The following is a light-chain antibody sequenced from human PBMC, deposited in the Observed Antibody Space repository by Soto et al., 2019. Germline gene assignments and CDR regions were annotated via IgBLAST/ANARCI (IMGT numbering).Light chain of an antibody. CDR2: KAS. CDR3: QHYNSYSEA. V-gene: IGKV1-5*03. Sequence: DIQMTQSPSTLSASVGDRVTITCRASQSIRSWLAWYQQKPGKAPKLLIYKASTLKSGVPSRFSGSGSGTEFTLTISSLQPDDFATYYCQHYNSYSEAFGQGTKVE. CDR1: QSIRSW. J-gene: IGKJ1*01.